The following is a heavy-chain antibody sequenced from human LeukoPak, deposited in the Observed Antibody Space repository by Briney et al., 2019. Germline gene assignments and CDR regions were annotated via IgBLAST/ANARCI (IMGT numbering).Heavy chain of an antibody. CDR3: ARDLGVFYGMDV. CDR2: IQQHGSEK. J-gene: IGHJ6*02. V-gene: IGHV3-7*01. Sequence: PGGSLRLSCAASGFTLSNYWMSWVRQAPGKGLEWVANIQQHGSEKYYVDSVRGRFTISRDNAKNSLYLQMNSLRAEDTAVYYCARDLGVFYGMDVWGQGTTVTVSS. D-gene: IGHD3-10*01. CDR1: GFTLSNYW.